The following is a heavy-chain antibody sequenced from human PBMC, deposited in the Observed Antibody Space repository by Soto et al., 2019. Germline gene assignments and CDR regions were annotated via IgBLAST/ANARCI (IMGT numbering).Heavy chain of an antibody. D-gene: IGHD2-8*01. Sequence: PGESLTLSCKGSGYRFTTYWIGWVRQMPGKGLEWMGLIYPGDSNTSFSPSFQGQVTISVDMTISTAYLQWSSLRVSDTAMYYCARQAYQYDTNYFGYWGQGTLVTVSS. V-gene: IGHV5-51*01. CDR3: ARQAYQYDTNYFGY. CDR1: GYRFTTYW. J-gene: IGHJ4*02. CDR2: IYPGDSNT.